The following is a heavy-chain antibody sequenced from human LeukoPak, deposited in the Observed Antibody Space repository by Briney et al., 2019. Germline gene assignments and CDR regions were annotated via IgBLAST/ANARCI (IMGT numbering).Heavy chain of an antibody. CDR3: ARGATTLSYFDS. CDR1: GGSISTYY. J-gene: IGHJ4*02. Sequence: PSGTLSLTCTVSGGSISTYYWSWIRQPPGKGLEWIGYIYYSGSTNYNPSLKSRVTISVDTSKNQFSLKLSSVTAADTAVYYCARGATTLSYFDSWGQGTLVTVSS. CDR2: IYYSGST. V-gene: IGHV4-59*01. D-gene: IGHD2-15*01.